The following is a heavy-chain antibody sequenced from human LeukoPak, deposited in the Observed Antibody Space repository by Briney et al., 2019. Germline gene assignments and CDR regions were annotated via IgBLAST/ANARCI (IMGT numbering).Heavy chain of an antibody. Sequence: SGPTLVKPTQTLTLTCTFSGFSLNANAVGVGWIRQPPGKALEWLALIYWDDERYSSSLQSRLTITKDTSNSQVILTMTNIDPVDTATYYCAHLRGWLGDSWGQGTLVTVSS. J-gene: IGHJ4*02. CDR3: AHLRGWLGDS. D-gene: IGHD5-24*01. V-gene: IGHV2-5*02. CDR2: IYWDDE. CDR1: GFSLNANAVG.